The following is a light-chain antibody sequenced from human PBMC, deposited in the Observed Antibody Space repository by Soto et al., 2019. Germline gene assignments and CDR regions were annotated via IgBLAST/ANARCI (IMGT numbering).Light chain of an antibody. CDR1: QDISDY. J-gene: IGKJ4*01. CDR3: QKYKNVPLT. Sequence: DIQMTQSPSPLSASVGDRVTITCRASQDISDYLAWYQQKPGKVPKVLIYAASTLQSGVPSRFSGSGSGTDFTLTISSLQPEDVGTYYCQKYKNVPLTFGGGTKVEIK. V-gene: IGKV1-27*01. CDR2: AAS.